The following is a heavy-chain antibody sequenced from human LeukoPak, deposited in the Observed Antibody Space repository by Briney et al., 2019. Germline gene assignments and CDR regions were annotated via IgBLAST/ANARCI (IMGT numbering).Heavy chain of an antibody. CDR1: GGSIDTYY. V-gene: IGHV4-59*12. D-gene: IGHD3-10*01. J-gene: IGHJ4*02. CDR2: VFYSGIA. Sequence: SETLSLTCSVSGGSIDTYYWTWVRQPPGRGLEWIGFVFYSGIANYNPSLKSRVTISVDTSKNQFSLKLSSVTAADTAVYYCAREPGGDGSGSYVDYWGQGTLVTVSS. CDR3: AREPGGDGSGSYVDY.